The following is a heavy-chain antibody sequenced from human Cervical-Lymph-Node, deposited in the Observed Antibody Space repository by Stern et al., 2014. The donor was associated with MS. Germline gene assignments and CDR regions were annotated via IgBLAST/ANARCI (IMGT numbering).Heavy chain of an antibody. CDR1: GYTFTDYY. D-gene: IGHD2-8*02. Sequence: MQLVESGTEVKKPGASVKVSCKASGYTFTDYYLHWVRQAPGQGLEWMGWINPKSGGTNYAQKFQGWVTMTRDTSISTVYMELGRLRSDDTAVYHCARGERLVLVLNHYGMDVWGQGTTVTVSS. CDR2: INPKSGGT. J-gene: IGHJ6*02. CDR3: ARGERLVLVLNHYGMDV. V-gene: IGHV1-2*04.